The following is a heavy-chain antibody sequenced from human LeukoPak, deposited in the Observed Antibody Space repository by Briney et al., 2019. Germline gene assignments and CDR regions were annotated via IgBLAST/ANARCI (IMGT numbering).Heavy chain of an antibody. V-gene: IGHV4-34*01. CDR1: GGSFSGYY. J-gene: IGHJ3*02. Sequence: SQTLSLTCAVYGGSFSGYYRSWIRQPPGKGLEWSGEINHSGSTNYNPSLQSRVTISVDTSKNQFSLKLSSVTAADTAVYYCARHVSGYYDAFDIWGQGTMVTVSS. CDR2: INHSGST. CDR3: ARHVSGYYDAFDI. D-gene: IGHD3-9*01.